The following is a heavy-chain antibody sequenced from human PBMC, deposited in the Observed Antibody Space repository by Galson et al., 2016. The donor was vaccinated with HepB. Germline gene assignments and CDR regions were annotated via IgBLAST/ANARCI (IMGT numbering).Heavy chain of an antibody. V-gene: IGHV3-30*18. J-gene: IGHJ4*02. Sequence: SLRLSCAASGFTFSSYGMHWVRQAPGKGLEWVAVITYDGLTKYYADSVKGRFIISRDNSKNTLYLQMNSLRGEDTALYYCAKDLEYGDYLFDYWGQGTLVTVSS. CDR1: GFTFSSYG. CDR3: AKDLEYGDYLFDY. D-gene: IGHD4-17*01. CDR2: ITYDGLTK.